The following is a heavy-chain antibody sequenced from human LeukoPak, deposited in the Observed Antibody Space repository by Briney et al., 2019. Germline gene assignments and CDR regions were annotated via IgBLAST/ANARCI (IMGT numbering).Heavy chain of an antibody. J-gene: IGHJ4*02. CDR3: ATQITFGGVIVIPFDY. V-gene: IGHV1-24*01. D-gene: IGHD3-16*02. CDR2: FDPEDGET. Sequence: ASVKVSCKVSGYTLTELSMHWVRQAPGKGLEWMGGFDPEDGETIYAQKFQGRVTMTEDTSTDTAYMELSSLRSEDTAVYYCATQITFGGVIVIPFDYWGQGTLVTVSS. CDR1: GYTLTELS.